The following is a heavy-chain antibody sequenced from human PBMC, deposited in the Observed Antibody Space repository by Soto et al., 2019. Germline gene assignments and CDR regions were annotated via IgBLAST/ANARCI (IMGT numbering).Heavy chain of an antibody. CDR1: GFTFSTYA. J-gene: IGHJ4*01. CDR2: ISGSGGST. CDR3: AKGPLASGYGLDY. Sequence: EVQLLDSGGGLVQPGGSLRLSCAASGFTFSTYAMNWVRQAPGKGLEWVSDISGSGGSTYYADSVKGRFTISRDNSKNKLYLLMSSLRADDTAVYYCAKGPLASGYGLDYWGHGNLVSVSS. V-gene: IGHV3-23*01. D-gene: IGHD5-12*01.